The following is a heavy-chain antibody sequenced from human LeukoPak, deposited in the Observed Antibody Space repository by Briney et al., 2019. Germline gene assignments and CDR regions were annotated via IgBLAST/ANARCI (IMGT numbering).Heavy chain of an antibody. CDR3: ARDSRGGFGAVYYYYMDV. J-gene: IGHJ6*03. CDR2: VYRSGTT. V-gene: IGHV4-31*03. Sequence: PSETLSLTCTVSGGSISTGAYYWSWIRQHPGKGLEWIGYVYRSGTTDYNPSLKRRITLSVDTSKNQFSLKLTSVTAADTAVYYCARDSRGGFGAVYYYYMDVWGKGTTVTVSS. CDR1: GGSISTGAYY. D-gene: IGHD3-10*01.